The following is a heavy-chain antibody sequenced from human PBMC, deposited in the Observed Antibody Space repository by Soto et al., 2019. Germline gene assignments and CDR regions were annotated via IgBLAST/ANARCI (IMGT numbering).Heavy chain of an antibody. J-gene: IGHJ3*02. V-gene: IGHV4-59*01. CDR3: ARARIAARPDAFDI. CDR1: GGSISSYY. CDR2: IYYSGST. D-gene: IGHD6-6*01. Sequence: SDTLSLTCTVSGGSISSYYWSWIRQPPGKGLEWIGYIYYSGSTNYNPSLKSRVTISVDTSKNQFSLKLSSVTAADTAVYYCARARIAARPDAFDIWGQGTMVTVSS.